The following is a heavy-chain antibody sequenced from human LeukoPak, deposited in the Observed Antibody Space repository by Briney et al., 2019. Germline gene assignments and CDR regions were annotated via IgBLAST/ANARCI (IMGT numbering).Heavy chain of an antibody. CDR1: GGSISSGGYY. D-gene: IGHD3-9*01. CDR2: IYHSGST. V-gene: IGHV4-30-2*01. J-gene: IGHJ6*02. CDR3: ARADSWGTGYSYGMDV. Sequence: SETLSLTCSVSGGSISSGGYYWGWIRQPPGKGLEWIGYIYHSGSTYYNPSLKSRVTISVDTSKNQFSLKLNSVTAADTAVYYCARADSWGTGYSYGMDVWGQGTTVTVSS.